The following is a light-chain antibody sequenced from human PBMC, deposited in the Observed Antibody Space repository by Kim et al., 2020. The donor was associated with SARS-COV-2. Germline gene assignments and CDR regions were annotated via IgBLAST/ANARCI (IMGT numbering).Light chain of an antibody. Sequence: DIQMTQSPSSLSASVGDRVTITCQASQDINNFLNWHQQKPGKAPKLLIYDASSLQTGVPSRFSGSGSGTNFNFTISSLQPEDIATYYCQTYDNPRITFGQGTRLEIK. CDR1: QDINNF. CDR2: DAS. V-gene: IGKV1-33*01. CDR3: QTYDNPRIT. J-gene: IGKJ5*01.